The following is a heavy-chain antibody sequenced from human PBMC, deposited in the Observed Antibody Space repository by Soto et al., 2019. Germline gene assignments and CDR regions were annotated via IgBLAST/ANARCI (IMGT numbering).Heavy chain of an antibody. V-gene: IGHV6-1*01. J-gene: IGHJ5*02. CDR3: ARDPQSLMTRYSTSSAIFDT. D-gene: IGHD6-6*01. CDR1: GDSVSSNSAA. Sequence: PSQTLSLTCAISGDSVSSNSAAWNWIRQSPSRGLEWLGRTYYRSKWYNDYAVSVKSRITINPDTSKNQFSLQLNSVTPEDTAVYYCARDPQSLMTRYSTSSAIFDTRGLGTLLPVSS. CDR2: TYYRSKWYN.